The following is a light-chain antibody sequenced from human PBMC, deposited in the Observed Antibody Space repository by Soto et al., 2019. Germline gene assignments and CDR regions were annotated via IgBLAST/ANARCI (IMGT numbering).Light chain of an antibody. CDR3: QHRTSRYT. V-gene: IGKV3-11*01. CDR1: QGLXSY. Sequence: IGLTQSASRLSLSPGEGATLSWTASQGLXSYLAWYQNRSGQATRTLISXTFNRATGVPARFSGSGSETGFTITISSLEAEDVEVYYCQHRTSRYTFGQGTKVDIK. J-gene: IGKJ2*01. CDR2: XTF.